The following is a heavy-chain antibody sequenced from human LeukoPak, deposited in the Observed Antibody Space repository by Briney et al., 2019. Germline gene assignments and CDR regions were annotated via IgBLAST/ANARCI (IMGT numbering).Heavy chain of an antibody. CDR3: ATYFYGEYGSYYFDY. CDR2: IYHSGTT. D-gene: IGHD4-17*01. J-gene: IGHJ4*02. V-gene: IGHV4-4*02. Sequence: SGTLSLTCAVSGAFITNSHWWSWARQPPGKGLEWIGEIYHSGTTNYNLSLKSRVTMSVDKSKNQLSLKLSSVTAADTAVYYCATYFYGEYGSYYFDYWGQGTLVTVSS. CDR1: GAFITNSHW.